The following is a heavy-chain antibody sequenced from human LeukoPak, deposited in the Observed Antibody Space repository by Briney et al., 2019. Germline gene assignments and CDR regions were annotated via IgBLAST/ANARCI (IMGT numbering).Heavy chain of an antibody. V-gene: IGHV3-7*01. Sequence: GGSLRLSCAGSGFTFSNYCMSWVRQAPGKGLEWVAIISQDGSKKYYVDSVKGRFTISRDNTRNSLYLKMNSLRDDDTAVYYCVRDSGYEDLNGYNYCFDYRGQGTLVSVSS. CDR2: ISQDGSKK. D-gene: IGHD5-12*01. CDR1: GFTFSNYC. CDR3: VRDSGYEDLNGYNYCFDY. J-gene: IGHJ4*02.